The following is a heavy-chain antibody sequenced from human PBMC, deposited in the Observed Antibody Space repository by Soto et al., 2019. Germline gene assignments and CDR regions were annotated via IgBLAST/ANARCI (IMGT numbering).Heavy chain of an antibody. CDR1: GGSISSGGYY. Sequence: SETLSLTCTVSGGSISSGGYYWSWIRQHPGKGLEWIGYIYYSGSTYYNPSLKSRVTISVDTSKNQFSLKLSSVTAADTAVYYCATSRVWTTRQYYFDYWGQGTLVTVSS. CDR2: IYYSGST. CDR3: ATSRVWTTRQYYFDY. J-gene: IGHJ4*02. D-gene: IGHD2-8*01. V-gene: IGHV4-31*03.